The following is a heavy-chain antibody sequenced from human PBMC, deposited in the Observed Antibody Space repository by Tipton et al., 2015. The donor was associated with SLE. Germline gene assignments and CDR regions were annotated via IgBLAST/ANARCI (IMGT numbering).Heavy chain of an antibody. CDR2: ISYDGSNK. D-gene: IGHD3-3*01. Sequence: QLVQSGGGLVQPGGSLRLSCAASGFTFSSYEMNWVRQAPGKGLEWVAVISYDGSNKYYADSVKGRFTISRDNSKNTLYLQMNSLRAEDTAVYYCARGAFYDFWSGTAPDAVDIWGQGTMATVSS. V-gene: IGHV3-30*04. J-gene: IGHJ3*02. CDR3: ARGAFYDFWSGTAPDAVDI. CDR1: GFTFSSYE.